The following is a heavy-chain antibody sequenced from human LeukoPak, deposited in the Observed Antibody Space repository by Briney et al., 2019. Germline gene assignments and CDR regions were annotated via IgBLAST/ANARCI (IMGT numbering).Heavy chain of an antibody. V-gene: IGHV4-34*01. D-gene: IGHD3-16*02. CDR2: INHSGST. CDR1: GGSFSGYY. J-gene: IGHJ1*01. Sequence: SETLSLTCAVYGGSFSGYYWSWIRQPPGKGLEWIGEINHSGSTNYNPSLKSRVTISVDTSKNQLSLKLSSVTAADTAVYYCARGSRDYIWGSYRYTLAEYFQHWGQGTLVTVSS. CDR3: ARGSRDYIWGSYRYTLAEYFQH.